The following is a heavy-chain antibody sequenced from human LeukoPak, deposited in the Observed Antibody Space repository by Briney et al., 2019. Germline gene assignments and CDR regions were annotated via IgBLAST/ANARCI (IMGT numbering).Heavy chain of an antibody. CDR1: GFTFSSYS. CDR3: ARGSTNYYDSRTN. Sequence: PGESLRLSCAASGFTFSSYSMNWVRQAPGKGLEWVSSISSSSSYIYYADSVKGRFTISRDNAKNSLYLQMNSLRAEDTAVYYCARGSTNYYDSRTNWGQGTLVTVSS. D-gene: IGHD3-22*01. J-gene: IGHJ4*02. CDR2: ISSSSSYI. V-gene: IGHV3-21*01.